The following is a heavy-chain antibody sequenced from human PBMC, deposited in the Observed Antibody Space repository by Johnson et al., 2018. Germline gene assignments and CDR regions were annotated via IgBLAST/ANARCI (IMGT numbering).Heavy chain of an antibody. J-gene: IGHJ4*02. CDR1: GFTFSKAW. D-gene: IGHD5-24*01. Sequence: VQLVESGGGLVEPGGSLRLSCAASGFTFSKAWMSWVRQAPGKGLEWVGRIKNKDHDESADYAAPVRGRFTISRDNSIDTLYLQMNSLRTGDTAVYYCTTEAGVDGSSWRGGSWGQGTLITVSS. V-gene: IGHV3-15*01. CDR3: TTEAGVDGSSWRGGS. CDR2: IKNKDHDESA.